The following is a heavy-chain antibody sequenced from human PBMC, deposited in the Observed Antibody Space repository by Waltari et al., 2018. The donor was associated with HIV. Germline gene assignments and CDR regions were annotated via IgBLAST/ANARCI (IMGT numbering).Heavy chain of an antibody. CDR2: INPNGGGT. D-gene: IGHD1-1*01. Sequence: QVQLVQSGTEVKKPGASVKVSCKASGYIFTDYYMHWVRQAPGQGLEWRGWINPNGGGTKYAQKFQGRVTMTRDTAISTVYMELSRLRSDDTALYYCARDYRGAVQLYAFDFWGQGTMVTVSS. V-gene: IGHV1-2*02. CDR1: GYIFTDYY. CDR3: ARDYRGAVQLYAFDF. J-gene: IGHJ3*01.